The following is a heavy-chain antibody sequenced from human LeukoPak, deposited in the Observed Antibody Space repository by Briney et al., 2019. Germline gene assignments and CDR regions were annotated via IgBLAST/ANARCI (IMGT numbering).Heavy chain of an antibody. D-gene: IGHD3-3*01. Sequence: GRSLRLSCVASGFTFTRNCMHWVRQAPGKGLEGVAAIPHDGSNALYADSVKGRFIISRDDSKNTQYLQMNSLRIEDSAMYYCATGSDYYYASWGQGTLVTVSS. CDR1: GFTFTRNC. CDR2: IPHDGSNA. CDR3: ATGSDYYYAS. J-gene: IGHJ5*02. V-gene: IGHV3-30*03.